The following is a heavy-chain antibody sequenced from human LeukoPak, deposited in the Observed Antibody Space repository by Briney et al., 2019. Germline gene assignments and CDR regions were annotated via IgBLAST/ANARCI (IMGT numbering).Heavy chain of an antibody. J-gene: IGHJ6*02. V-gene: IGHV3-23*01. Sequence: GGSLRLSCARSGFTFSSYAMNCVRQPPGKGLEWVSIISGSGGSTYYADSVKGRFTISRDNSKNTLYLEMNSLRAEDTAVYYCAKTSVFVAYYYYYGMDVWGQGTTVTVSS. CDR1: GFTFSSYA. D-gene: IGHD4-17*01. CDR2: ISGSGGST. CDR3: AKTSVFVAYYYYYGMDV.